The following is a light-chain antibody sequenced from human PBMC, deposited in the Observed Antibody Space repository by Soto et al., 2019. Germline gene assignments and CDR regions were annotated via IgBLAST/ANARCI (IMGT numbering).Light chain of an antibody. CDR2: GAS. CDR3: QQYDDWLRLT. Sequence: EIVMTQSPATLSVSPGEGVTLSCRAGQSVRSNLAWYQQKPGQAPRLLIYGASTRATGIPARFSGSGSGTEFTLTISSLQSEDFAVYFCQQYDDWLRLTFGGGTKVDIK. J-gene: IGKJ4*01. CDR1: QSVRSN. V-gene: IGKV3-15*01.